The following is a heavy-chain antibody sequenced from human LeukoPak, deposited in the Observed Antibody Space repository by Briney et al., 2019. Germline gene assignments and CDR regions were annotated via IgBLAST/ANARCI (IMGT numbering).Heavy chain of an antibody. CDR3: ATGHSYGYDY. D-gene: IGHD5-18*01. J-gene: IGHJ4*02. CDR2: VKGDGRTT. CDR1: GLTFSDFW. V-gene: IGHV3-74*01. Sequence: GGSLRLSCAASGLTFSDFWMHWARQPPGKGLVWVALVKGDGRTTICADSVKGRFTISRDNAKNTLYLQMNSLRADDSDVYYCATGHSYGYDYWGQGVLVTVSS.